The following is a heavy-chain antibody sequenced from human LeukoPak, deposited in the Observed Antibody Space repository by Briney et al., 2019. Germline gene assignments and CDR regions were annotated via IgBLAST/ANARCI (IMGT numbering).Heavy chain of an antibody. D-gene: IGHD5-18*01. J-gene: IGHJ4*02. V-gene: IGHV1-24*01. Sequence: GASVKVSCKVSGYTLTELSMHWVRQAPGKGVEWMGGFDPEDGETIYAQKFQGRVTMTEDTSTDTAYKELSSLRSEDTAVYYCATRYSYGFYYFDYWGQGTLVTVSS. CDR1: GYTLTELS. CDR3: ATRYSYGFYYFDY. CDR2: FDPEDGET.